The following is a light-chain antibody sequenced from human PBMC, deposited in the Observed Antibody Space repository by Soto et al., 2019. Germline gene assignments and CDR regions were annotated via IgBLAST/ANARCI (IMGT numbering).Light chain of an antibody. J-gene: IGKJ1*01. CDR1: QSVSSN. Sequence: EIVMTQSPATLSVSPGERATLSCRASQSVSSNLAWYQQIPGQAPRLLIYGASTRATGIPARFSGSGSGTDFTLTISTLHSEDFAVYYCQQYNNWPPRGTFGQGTKVEIK. V-gene: IGKV3-15*01. CDR3: QQYNNWPPRGT. CDR2: GAS.